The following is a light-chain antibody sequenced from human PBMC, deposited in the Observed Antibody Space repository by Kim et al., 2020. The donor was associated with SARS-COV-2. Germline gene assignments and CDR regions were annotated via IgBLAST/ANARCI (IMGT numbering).Light chain of an antibody. V-gene: IGLV2-14*03. Sequence: QSALTQPASVSGSPGQSITISCIGTSSDVGGYNYVSWYQQHPGKAPTLMIYDASTRPSGVSHRFSGSKSGNTASLTISGLQAEDEAHYYCSPYTAKSTFVFGGGTQLTVL. CDR3: SPYTAKSTFV. CDR1: SSDVGGYNY. CDR2: DAS. J-gene: IGLJ3*02.